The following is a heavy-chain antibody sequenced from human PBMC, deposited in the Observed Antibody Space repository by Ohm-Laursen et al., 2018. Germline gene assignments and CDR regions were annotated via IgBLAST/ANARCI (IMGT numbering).Heavy chain of an antibody. Sequence: RSLRLSCTASGFTFDDYAMHWVRQAPGKGLEWVSGISWNGGTIGYVDSVKGRFTISRDNAKNSLYLQMNSLRAEDTAVYYCAKDPYYGSALWGQGTLVTVSS. D-gene: IGHD3-10*01. J-gene: IGHJ4*02. CDR2: ISWNGGTI. CDR3: AKDPYYGSAL. CDR1: GFTFDDYA. V-gene: IGHV3-9*01.